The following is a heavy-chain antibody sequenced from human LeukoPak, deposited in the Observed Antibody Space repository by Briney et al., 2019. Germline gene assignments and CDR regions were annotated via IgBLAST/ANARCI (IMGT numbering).Heavy chain of an antibody. J-gene: IGHJ4*02. V-gene: IGHV3-49*04. CDR2: IRSKAYGGTT. D-gene: IGHD2-15*01. CDR3: TTDTRRVVVPK. CDR1: GFTFGDYA. Sequence: PGGSLRLSCTASGFTFGDYAMTWVRQAPGKGLEWVGFIRSKAYGGTTEFAASVKGRFTISRDESKCIAYLQMSSLKTEDTAVYYCTTDTRRVVVPKWGQGTLVTVSS.